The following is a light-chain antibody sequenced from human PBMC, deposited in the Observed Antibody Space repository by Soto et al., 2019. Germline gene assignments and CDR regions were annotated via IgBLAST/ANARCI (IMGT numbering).Light chain of an antibody. J-gene: IGKJ3*01. CDR2: GAS. V-gene: IGKV3-15*01. Sequence: DILLMHSPATLSMSPVERVTLSCRASQSISSSLAWYQQKRGLAPRLLIYGASTRATDMPGRFSGSGSGTEFTLTISSLQSEDFAVYYCQQYKNWPRTFGRGTKLDI. CDR1: QSISSS. CDR3: QQYKNWPRT.